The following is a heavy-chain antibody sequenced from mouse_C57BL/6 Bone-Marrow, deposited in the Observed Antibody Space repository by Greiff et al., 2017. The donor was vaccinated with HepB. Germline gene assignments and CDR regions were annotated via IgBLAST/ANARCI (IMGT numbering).Heavy chain of an antibody. D-gene: IGHD1-1*01. CDR2: IHPNSGST. CDR1: GYTFTSYW. Sequence: QVQLQQPGAELVKPGASVKLSCKASGYTFTSYWMHWVKQRPGQGLEWIGMIHPNSGSTNYNEKFKSKATLTADKSSSTAYMHLSSLTSEDSAVYYCARYYYGPYYFDYWGQGTTLTVSS. V-gene: IGHV1-64*01. CDR3: ARYYYGPYYFDY. J-gene: IGHJ2*01.